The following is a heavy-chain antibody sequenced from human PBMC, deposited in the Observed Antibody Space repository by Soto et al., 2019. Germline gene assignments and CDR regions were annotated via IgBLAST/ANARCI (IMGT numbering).Heavy chain of an antibody. CDR3: AREKYHYDSSDYLYYFAY. CDR1: GGCISSGNW. Sequence: SETLSLTCAVSGGCISSGNWWSWVRQPPGKGLEWIGEIYHSGSTNYNPSLKSRVTISVDTSKNQFSLKLSSVTASDTAVYYCAREKYHYDSSDYLYYFAYSGRGTLVTLAS. V-gene: IGHV4-4*02. J-gene: IGHJ4*01. D-gene: IGHD3-22*01. CDR2: IYHSGST.